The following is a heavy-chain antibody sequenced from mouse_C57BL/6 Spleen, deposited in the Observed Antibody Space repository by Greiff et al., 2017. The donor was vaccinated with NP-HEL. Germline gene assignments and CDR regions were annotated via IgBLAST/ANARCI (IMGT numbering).Heavy chain of an antibody. D-gene: IGHD1-1*01. J-gene: IGHJ1*03. CDR2: ISNLAYSI. V-gene: IGHV5-15*01. CDR1: GFTFSDYG. CDR3: ARRGLTTVVADWYFDV. Sequence: EVKLMESGGGLVQPGGSLKLSCAASGFTFSDYGMAWVRQAPRKGPEWVAFISNLAYSIYYADTVTGRFTISRENAKHTLYLEMSSLRSEDTAMYYCARRGLTTVVADWYFDVWGTGTTVTVSS.